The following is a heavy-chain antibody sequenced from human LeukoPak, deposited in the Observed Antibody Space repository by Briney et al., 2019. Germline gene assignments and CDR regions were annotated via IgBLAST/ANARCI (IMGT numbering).Heavy chain of an antibody. CDR2: IYYSGSP. CDR3: ASSDYYDSGYYHMDV. Sequence: PSETLSLTCTVSGGSISSSSYYWGWIRQPPGKGLEWIGSIYYSGSPYYNPSLKSRVTISGDTSKNQFSLKLSSVTAADTAVYYCASSDYYDSGYYHMDVWGKGTTVTISS. J-gene: IGHJ6*03. V-gene: IGHV4-39*07. CDR1: GGSISSSSYY. D-gene: IGHD3-10*01.